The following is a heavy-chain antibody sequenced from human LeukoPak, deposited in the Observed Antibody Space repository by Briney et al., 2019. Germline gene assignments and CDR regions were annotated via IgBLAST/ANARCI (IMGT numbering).Heavy chain of an antibody. CDR3: AREVSSSFDY. Sequence: SETLSLTCTVSGDSISSYFWSWIRQPAGKGLEWIGRTYDSGSTNYNPSLKSRATISVDTSKNQFSLKLSSVTAADTAVYYCAREVSSSFDYWGQGTLVTVSS. CDR1: GDSISSYF. D-gene: IGHD6-6*01. CDR2: TYDSGST. J-gene: IGHJ4*02. V-gene: IGHV4-4*07.